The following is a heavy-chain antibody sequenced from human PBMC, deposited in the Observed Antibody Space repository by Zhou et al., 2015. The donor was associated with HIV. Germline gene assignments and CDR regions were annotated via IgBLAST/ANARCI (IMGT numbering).Heavy chain of an antibody. Sequence: QVQLVQSGAEVKKPGSSVKVSCKASGGTFSSYTISWVRQAPGQGLEWMGRIIPILGIANYAQKFQGRVTITADKSTSTAYMELSSLRSEDTAVYYCARVILPRVEMATIFHYYYGMDVWGQGTTVTVSS. CDR1: GGTFSSYT. CDR2: IIPILGIA. V-gene: IGHV1-69*02. J-gene: IGHJ6*02. D-gene: IGHD5-24*01. CDR3: ARVILPRVEMATIFHYYYGMDV.